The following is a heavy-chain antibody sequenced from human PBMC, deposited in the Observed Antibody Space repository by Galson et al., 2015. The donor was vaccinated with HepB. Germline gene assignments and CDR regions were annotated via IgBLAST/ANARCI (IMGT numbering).Heavy chain of an antibody. CDR2: ISSNGYMI. J-gene: IGHJ4*02. Sequence: SLRLSCAASGFTFGAYVMNWVRQAPGKGLEWISYISSNGYMIYYAESMKGRFTVSRDNARDSLYLQMNSLRVEDTAVYYCVRDDALWSWYFDSWGQGILVTVSS. CDR3: VRDDALWSWYFDS. V-gene: IGHV3-48*03. D-gene: IGHD3-10*01. CDR1: GFTFGAYV.